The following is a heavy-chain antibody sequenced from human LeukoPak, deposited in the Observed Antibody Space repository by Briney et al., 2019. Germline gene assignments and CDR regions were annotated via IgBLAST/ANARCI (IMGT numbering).Heavy chain of an antibody. CDR3: ASSHDSSGND. CDR1: GFSFSSYW. V-gene: IGHV3-7*01. CDR2: IKYDGSHK. J-gene: IGHJ4*02. D-gene: IGHD3-22*01. Sequence: PGGSLRLSCVASGFSFSSYWMAWVRQAPGKGLEWVANIKYDGSHKYYVDSVKGRFTISRDNAKNSVYLQMNRLRVDDTAVYFCASSHDSSGNDWGQGTMVTVSS.